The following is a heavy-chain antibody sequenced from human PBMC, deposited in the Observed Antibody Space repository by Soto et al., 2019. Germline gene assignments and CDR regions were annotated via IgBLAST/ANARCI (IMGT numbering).Heavy chain of an antibody. J-gene: IGHJ3*02. V-gene: IGHV3-30-3*01. D-gene: IGHD3-22*01. CDR3: VRDFYDTSGEI. Sequence: PGGSLRLSCAASGFTFSTYAMYWVRQAPGKGLEWVAVISYDGSNKYYADSVKGRFTISRDNSKNTLYLQMNSLRAEDRAVYYCVRDFYDTSGEIWGQGTMVTVSS. CDR2: ISYDGSNK. CDR1: GFTFSTYA.